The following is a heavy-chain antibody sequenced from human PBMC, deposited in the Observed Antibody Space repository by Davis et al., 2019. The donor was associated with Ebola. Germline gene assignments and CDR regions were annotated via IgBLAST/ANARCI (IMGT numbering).Heavy chain of an antibody. CDR1: GFTFSSYS. Sequence: HTGGSLRLSCAASGFTFSSYSMNWVRQAPGKGLVWVSRINSDGSSTSYADSVKGRFTISRYNAKNTLYLQMNSLRAEDTAVYYCARHYYGDSQFRYWGQGTLVTVSS. CDR3: ARHYYGDSQFRY. V-gene: IGHV3-74*01. D-gene: IGHD4-17*01. CDR2: INSDGSST. J-gene: IGHJ4*02.